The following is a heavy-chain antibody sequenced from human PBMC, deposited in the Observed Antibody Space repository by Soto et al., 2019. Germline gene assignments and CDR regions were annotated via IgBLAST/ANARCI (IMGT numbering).Heavy chain of an antibody. Sequence: QVQLQESGPGLVKPSETLSLTCTVSGGSISGGVYYWSWIRQPPGKGLEWIGYIYDSGSTYYNPSLKRGVTLSVDTSKIQFSLRQSSVTAADTAVYYCARVITPLTTDWHFDLWCRSTLVTVSS. CDR2: IYDSGST. V-gene: IGHV4-30-4*01. CDR1: GGSISGGVYY. J-gene: IGHJ2*01. D-gene: IGHD4-17*01. CDR3: ARVITPLTTDWHFDL.